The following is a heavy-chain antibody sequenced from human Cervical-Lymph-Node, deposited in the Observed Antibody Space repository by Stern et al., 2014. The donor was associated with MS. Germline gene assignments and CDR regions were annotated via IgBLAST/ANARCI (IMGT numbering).Heavy chain of an antibody. J-gene: IGHJ4*02. D-gene: IGHD2-2*01. CDR1: GFTFGSYV. V-gene: IGHV3-23*04. CDR3: AKEDGGCSGTTCYDY. Sequence: EVQLVESGGGLVQPGGSLRLSCAASGFTFGSYVMSWVRQAPGKGLEWVSTIGAGGGSTYYADSVKGRFTISRDNSKNTVYLQMNSLRAEDTAVYYCAKEDGGCSGTTCYDYWGQGTLVTVSS. CDR2: IGAGGGST.